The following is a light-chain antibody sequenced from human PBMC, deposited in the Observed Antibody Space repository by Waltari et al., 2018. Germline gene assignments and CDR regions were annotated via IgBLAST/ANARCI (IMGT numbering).Light chain of an antibody. CDR2: GAS. CDR3: QQYGRART. J-gene: IGKJ1*01. CDR1: QSVSSSY. Sequence: EIVLTQSPGTLSLSPGERATLSCRASQSVSSSYVAWYQQKPGQAPRLLIYGASSRATGIPDRFSGSGSGTDFTLTISRLEPEDFAVYYCQQYGRARTFGQGTKVEIK. V-gene: IGKV3-20*01.